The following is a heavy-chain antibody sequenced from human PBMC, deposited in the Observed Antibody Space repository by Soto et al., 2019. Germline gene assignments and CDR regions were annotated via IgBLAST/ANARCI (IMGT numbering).Heavy chain of an antibody. V-gene: IGHV4-39*01. CDR1: GGSIRSDNSY. J-gene: IGHJ4*02. CDR2: MSSGGST. D-gene: IGHD3-10*01. Sequence: QLQLQESGPGLVKPSETLSLTCTVSGGSIRSDNSYWDWVRQPPGKGLEWIATMSSGGSTLYRPALRARVTLSSATSKSQFALKMSSVTATVTAGYFCAGFPGVYGVHTPYFDLWGQGMRVIVSS. CDR3: AGFPGVYGVHTPYFDL.